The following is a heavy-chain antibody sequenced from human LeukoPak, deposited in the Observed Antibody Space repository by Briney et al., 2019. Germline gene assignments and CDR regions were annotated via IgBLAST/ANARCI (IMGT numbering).Heavy chain of an antibody. CDR2: IYYSGST. J-gene: IGHJ5*02. V-gene: IGHV4-59*01. Sequence: PSETLSLTCTVSGGSISSYYWSWIRQPPGKGLEWIGYIYYSGSTNYNPSLKSRVTISVDTSKNQFSLKLSSVTAADTAVYYCARCDRGSYSSGFDPGGQGTLVTVSS. CDR1: GGSISSYY. CDR3: ARCDRGSYSSGFDP. D-gene: IGHD1-26*01.